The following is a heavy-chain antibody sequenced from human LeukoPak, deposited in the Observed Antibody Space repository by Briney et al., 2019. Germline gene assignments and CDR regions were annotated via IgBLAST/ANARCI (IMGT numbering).Heavy chain of an antibody. CDR3: ARVLTARFTGGVY. J-gene: IGHJ4*02. Sequence: PGGSLRLSCAASGFTFSSYSMNWVRQAPGKGLEWVSSISSSSSYIYYADSVKGRFTISRDNAKNSLYLQMNSLRAEDTAVYYCARVLTARFTGGVYWGQGTLVTVSS. CDR2: ISSSSSYI. D-gene: IGHD6-6*01. V-gene: IGHV3-21*01. CDR1: GFTFSSYS.